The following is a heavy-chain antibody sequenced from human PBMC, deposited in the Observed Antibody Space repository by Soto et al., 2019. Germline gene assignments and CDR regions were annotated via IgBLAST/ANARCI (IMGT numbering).Heavy chain of an antibody. CDR2: IYYSGST. D-gene: IGHD3-16*02. J-gene: IGHJ4*02. Sequence: SETLSLTCTVSGGSISSYYWSWIRQPPGKGLEWIGYIYYSGSTNYNPSLKSRVTISVDTSKNQFSLKLSPVTAADTAVYYCARSTSSYFDYWGQGTLVTVSS. V-gene: IGHV4-59*01. CDR3: ARSTSSYFDY. CDR1: GGSISSYY.